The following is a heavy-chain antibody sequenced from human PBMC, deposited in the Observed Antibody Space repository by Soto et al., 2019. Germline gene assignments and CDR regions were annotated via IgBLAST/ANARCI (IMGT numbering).Heavy chain of an antibody. V-gene: IGHV3-11*06. CDR3: SSNSWVDYGVDV. Sequence: PGGSLRLSCAASGFTFSDYYMSWIRQAPGKGLEWVSSISSSSSYTNYADSVKGRFTISRDNAKNSLYLQMNSLRAADTAVYYCSSNSWVDYGVDVWGQGTRVTVSS. J-gene: IGHJ6*02. D-gene: IGHD6-13*01. CDR1: GFTFSDYY. CDR2: ISSSSSYT.